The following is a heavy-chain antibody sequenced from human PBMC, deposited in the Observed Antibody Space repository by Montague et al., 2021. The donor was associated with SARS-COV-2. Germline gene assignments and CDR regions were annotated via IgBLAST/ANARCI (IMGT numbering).Heavy chain of an antibody. D-gene: IGHD3-10*01. CDR1: SGSIISSGYY. CDR2: IYYSGTT. V-gene: IGHV4-39*02. Sequence: SETLSLTCSVPSGSIISSGYYWGWIRQPPGKELEWIGNIYYSGTTYYNPSPQSRGTISVDTSKNHLSLRLSSVTAADTAVYFCARGMIRGVTTPFDYWGQGSQVTVSS. J-gene: IGHJ4*02. CDR3: ARGMIRGVTTPFDY.